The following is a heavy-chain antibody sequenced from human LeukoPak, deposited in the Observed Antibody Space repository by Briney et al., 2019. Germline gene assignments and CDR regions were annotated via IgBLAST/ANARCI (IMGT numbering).Heavy chain of an antibody. Sequence: ASVTVSCKASGYTFTGYYMHWVRQAPGQGLEWMGWINPNSGGTNYAQKFQGRVTMTRDTSISTAYMELSRLRSDGTAVYYCASPQRGYCSGGSCYPNYDAFDIWGQGTMVTVSS. D-gene: IGHD2-15*01. J-gene: IGHJ3*02. CDR2: INPNSGGT. CDR1: GYTFTGYY. CDR3: ASPQRGYCSGGSCYPNYDAFDI. V-gene: IGHV1-2*02.